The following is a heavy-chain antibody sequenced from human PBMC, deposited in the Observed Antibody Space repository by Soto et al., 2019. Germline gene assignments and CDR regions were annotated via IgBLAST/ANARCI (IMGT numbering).Heavy chain of an antibody. J-gene: IGHJ4*02. CDR2: VYYSGST. V-gene: IGHV4-59*02. Sequence: SETLSLTCTVSGGSVSNSYWGWIRQPPGKGLEWVAYVYYSGSTNYNPSLGSRVTISVDKSKNQFSLKMTSVTGADTAVYYCARGRSHEWELLVQYFDYWGQGTQVTVSS. D-gene: IGHD1-26*01. CDR1: GGSVSNSY. CDR3: ARGRSHEWELLVQYFDY.